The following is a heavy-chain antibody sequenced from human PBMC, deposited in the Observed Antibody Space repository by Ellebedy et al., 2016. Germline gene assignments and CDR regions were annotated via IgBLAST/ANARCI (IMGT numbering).Heavy chain of an antibody. CDR1: GGSISGYY. D-gene: IGHD2-15*01. CDR3: ARGYCSGGRCYAYGMDV. V-gene: IGHV4-59*01. CDR2: VYYSGTP. Sequence: SETLSLXXTVSGGSISGYYWSWVRQPPGKGLEWIGYVYYSGTPNYNPPLKSRVTISLDRSNNQFSLKLTSVTAADTAVYYCARGYCSGGRCYAYGMDVWGQGTTVTVSS. J-gene: IGHJ6*02.